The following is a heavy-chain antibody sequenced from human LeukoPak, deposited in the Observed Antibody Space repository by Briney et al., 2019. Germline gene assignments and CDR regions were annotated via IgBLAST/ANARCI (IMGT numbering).Heavy chain of an antibody. V-gene: IGHV3-48*02. CDR1: KFTLSDYG. CDR3: VRDWGNDREFDY. D-gene: IGHD3-16*02. Sequence: GESLRLSCIASKFTLSDYGMNWVRQPPGKGLEWVAFISSSGNTIYYTDSVKGRFTISRDNAKNSVNLQMSSLREEDTAVYYCVRDWGNDREFDYWGQGTLVTVSS. J-gene: IGHJ4*02. CDR2: ISSSGNTI.